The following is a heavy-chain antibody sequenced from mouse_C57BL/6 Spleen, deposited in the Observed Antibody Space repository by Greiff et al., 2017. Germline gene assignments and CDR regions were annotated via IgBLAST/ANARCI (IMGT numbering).Heavy chain of an antibody. CDR1: GYTFTSYW. CDR3: ARYPLYDYARYYYAMDY. Sequence: QVQLQQPGAELVKPGASVKMSCKASGYTFTSYWITWVKQRPGQGLEWIGDIYPGSGSTNYNEKFKSKATLTVATSSSTAYMQLRSLTSEDAAVYYCARYPLYDYARYYYAMDYWGQGTSVTVSS. V-gene: IGHV1-55*01. CDR2: IYPGSGST. D-gene: IGHD2-4*01. J-gene: IGHJ4*01.